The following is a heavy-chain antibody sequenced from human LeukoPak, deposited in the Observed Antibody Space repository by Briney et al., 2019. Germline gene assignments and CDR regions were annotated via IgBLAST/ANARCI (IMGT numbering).Heavy chain of an antibody. CDR3: AKEARLGCTAPVALDS. V-gene: IGHV3-23*01. Sequence: PGGSLRLTCVASGFTFSSYTMTGVRQAPGKGLEWVSSFSGVADKTHYADSVRGRFTVSRDNSRNTLYLDLNSLRPEDTAVYYCAKEARLGCTAPVALDSWGQGTRITVSP. J-gene: IGHJ4*02. CDR1: GFTFSSYT. CDR2: FSGVADKT. D-gene: IGHD2-2*01.